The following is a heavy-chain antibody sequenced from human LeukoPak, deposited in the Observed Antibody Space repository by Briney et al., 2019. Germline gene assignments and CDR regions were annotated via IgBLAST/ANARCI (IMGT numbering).Heavy chain of an antibody. V-gene: IGHV3-23*01. CDR2: ISGSGGST. D-gene: IGHD2-15*01. CDR3: AKEDENCSGGSCYSGIVDY. Sequence: GGSLRLSCAASGFTFSSYAMSWVRQAPGKGLEWVSAISGSGGSTYYADSVKGRFTISRDNSKNTLYLQMNSLRAEDTALYYCAKEDENCSGGSCYSGIVDYWGQGTLVTVSS. CDR1: GFTFSSYA. J-gene: IGHJ4*02.